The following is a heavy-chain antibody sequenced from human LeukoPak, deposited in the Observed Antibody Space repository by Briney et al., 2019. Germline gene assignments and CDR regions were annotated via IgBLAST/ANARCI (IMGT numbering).Heavy chain of an antibody. V-gene: IGHV4-61*02. D-gene: IGHD3-16*02. CDR2: IYTFGST. CDR1: GDSITSGNYY. Sequence: SQTLSLTCTVSGDSITSGNYYWTWIRQPAGKGLEWIGRIYTFGSTNYNPSLKSRVTISVDTSKNQFSLKLSSVTAADTAVYYCARVGYDYVWGSYRPAYYFDYWGQGTLVTVSS. J-gene: IGHJ4*02. CDR3: ARVGYDYVWGSYRPAYYFDY.